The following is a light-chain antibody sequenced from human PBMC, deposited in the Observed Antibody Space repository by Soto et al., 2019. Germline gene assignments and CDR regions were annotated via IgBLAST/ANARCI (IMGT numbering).Light chain of an antibody. V-gene: IGLV1-51*02. CDR2: END. CDR3: GTWDSSLSAHV. J-gene: IGLJ1*01. CDR1: SSKIGSNY. Sequence: QSVLTQPPSVSAAPSQKVTISCSGSSSKIGSNYVSWYQQLPGTAPKLLIYENDKRPSGIPDRFSGSKSGTSATLGITGLQTGDEADYYCGTWDSSLSAHVFGTGTNVTVL.